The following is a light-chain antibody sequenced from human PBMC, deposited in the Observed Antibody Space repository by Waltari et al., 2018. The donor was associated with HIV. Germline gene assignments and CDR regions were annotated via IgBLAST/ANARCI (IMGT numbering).Light chain of an antibody. Sequence: QSALTQPASVSGSPGQSVTISCTGPTINSTSFSWYQQHPAKAPKLIIFEGTYRPSGVSNRFSGSKSGNTASLTISGLQGEDEAHYYCSSYTASGSVIFGGGTNLTVL. V-gene: IGLV2-14*03. CDR1: TINSTS. J-gene: IGLJ2*01. CDR3: SSYTASGSVI. CDR2: EGT.